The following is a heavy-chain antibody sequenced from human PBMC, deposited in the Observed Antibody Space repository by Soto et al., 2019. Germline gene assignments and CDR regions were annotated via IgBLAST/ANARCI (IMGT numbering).Heavy chain of an antibody. CDR2: ISYDGSNK. D-gene: IGHD4-17*01. CDR3: AREDGDYVLSPLFDP. J-gene: IGHJ5*02. V-gene: IGHV3-30-3*01. CDR1: GFTFSSYA. Sequence: QVQLVESGGGVVQPGRSLRLSCAASGFTFSSYAMHWVRQAPGKGLEWVAVISYDGSNKYYADSVKGRFTISRDNSTNTLYLQMNSLRAEDTSVYYWAREDGDYVLSPLFDPWGQGTLVTVSS.